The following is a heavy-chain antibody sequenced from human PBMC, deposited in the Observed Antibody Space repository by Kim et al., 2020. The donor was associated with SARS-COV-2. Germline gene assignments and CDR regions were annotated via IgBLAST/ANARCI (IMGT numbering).Heavy chain of an antibody. Sequence: GGSLRLSCAASGFTFSDYYMSWIRQAPGKGLEWVSYISSSSSYTNYADSVKGRFTISRDNAKNSLYLQMNSLRAEDTAVYYCARDPGGYYFDYWGQGTLVTVSS. CDR1: GFTFSDYY. J-gene: IGHJ4*02. D-gene: IGHD3-16*01. CDR3: ARDPGGYYFDY. CDR2: ISSSSSYT. V-gene: IGHV3-11*06.